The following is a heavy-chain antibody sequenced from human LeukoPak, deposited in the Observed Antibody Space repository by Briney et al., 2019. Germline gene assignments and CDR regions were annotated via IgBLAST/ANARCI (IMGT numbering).Heavy chain of an antibody. CDR3: ARGYTSGWYDY. V-gene: IGHV4-59*01. CDR2: IFYTGST. Sequence: SETLSLTCTVSGGSISSYYWSWFRQPPGKGLEFIGYIFYTGSTNYNPSLKSRVTISVDTSKNHFSLKLSSVTAADTAVYYCARGYTSGWYDYWGQGTLVTVSS. J-gene: IGHJ4*02. CDR1: GGSISSYY. D-gene: IGHD6-19*01.